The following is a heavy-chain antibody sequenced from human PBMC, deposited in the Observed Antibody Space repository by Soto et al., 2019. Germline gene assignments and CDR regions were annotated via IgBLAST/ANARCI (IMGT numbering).Heavy chain of an antibody. CDR3: ARGLGGFEHGNYYYYGMEL. Sequence: ASVKVSCKASGYTFTGYYMHWVRQAPGQGLEWMGWINPNSGGTNYAQKFQGWVTMTRDTSISTAYMELSRLRSDDTAVYYCARGLGGFEHGNYYYYGMELWGQGPTVTVSS. CDR1: GYTFTGYY. CDR2: INPNSGGT. D-gene: IGHD5-12*01. J-gene: IGHJ6*01. V-gene: IGHV1-2*04.